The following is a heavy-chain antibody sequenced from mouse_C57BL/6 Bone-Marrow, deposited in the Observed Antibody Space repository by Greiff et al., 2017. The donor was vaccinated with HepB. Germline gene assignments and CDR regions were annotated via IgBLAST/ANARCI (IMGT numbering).Heavy chain of an antibody. CDR2: INYDGSST. Sequence: EVKLVESEGGLVQPGSSMKLSCTASGFTFSDYYMAWVRQVPEKGLEWVANINYDGSSTYYLDSLKSRFIISRDNAKNILYLQMSSLKSEDTATYYCARGVYSPMDYWGQGTSVTVSS. V-gene: IGHV5-16*01. CDR1: GFTFSDYY. CDR3: ARGVYSPMDY. J-gene: IGHJ4*01.